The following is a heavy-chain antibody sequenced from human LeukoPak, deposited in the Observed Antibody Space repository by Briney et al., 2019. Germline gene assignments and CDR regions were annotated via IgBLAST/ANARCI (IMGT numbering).Heavy chain of an antibody. V-gene: IGHV4-34*01. CDR2: INHSGST. CDR3: QSRFLEWLLDY. J-gene: IGHJ4*02. Sequence: NPSETLSLTCAVYGGSFSGYYWSWIRQPPGKGLEWIGEINHSGSTNYNPSLKSRVTISVDTSKNQFSLKLNSVTAADTAMYYCQSRFLEWLLDYWGQGTLVTVSS. CDR1: GGSFSGYY. D-gene: IGHD3-3*01.